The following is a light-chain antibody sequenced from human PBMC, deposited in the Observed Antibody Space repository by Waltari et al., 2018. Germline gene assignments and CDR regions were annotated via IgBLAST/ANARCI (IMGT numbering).Light chain of an antibody. CDR1: QSISTL. V-gene: IGKV1-5*03. CDR2: KAS. Sequence: DIQMTQSPSTLSASVGDRVTITCRASQSISTLLAWYQQKPGKAPKLLIYKASSLESRVPSTFSGSGSGTEFTLTISSLQPDDFATYYCQQYNTYPLTFGGGTKVEIK. CDR3: QQYNTYPLT. J-gene: IGKJ4*01.